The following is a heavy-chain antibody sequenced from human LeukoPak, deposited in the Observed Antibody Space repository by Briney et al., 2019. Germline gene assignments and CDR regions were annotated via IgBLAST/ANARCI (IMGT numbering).Heavy chain of an antibody. D-gene: IGHD6-13*01. CDR1: GFTFSSYA. V-gene: IGHV3-30-3*01. CDR3: ARDPVYSTVSSQMGWFDP. CDR2: ISFDGSNK. J-gene: IGHJ5*02. Sequence: PGGSLRLSCAASGFTFSSYAMSWVRQAPGKGLEWVAVISFDGSNKQYADSVKGRFTISRDNSNNTLSLQMNSLRAEDTALYFCARDPVYSTVSSQMGWFDPWGQGTLVTVSS.